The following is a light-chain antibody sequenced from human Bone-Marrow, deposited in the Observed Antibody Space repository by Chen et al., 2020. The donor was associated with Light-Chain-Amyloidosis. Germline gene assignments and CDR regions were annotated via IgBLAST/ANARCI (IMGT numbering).Light chain of an antibody. J-gene: IGLJ3*02. CDR3: SSFAAGSTWV. CDR2: EDT. Sequence: QSALTQPASVSAFPGQSITISCTGTNNDVGGHAFVSWYQRHPGKAPKFLIYEDTERASGVSNRFSGSKSGNTASLTISGLQAEDEADYYCSSFAAGSTWVFGGGTSLTVL. CDR1: NNDVGGHAF. V-gene: IGLV2-23*01.